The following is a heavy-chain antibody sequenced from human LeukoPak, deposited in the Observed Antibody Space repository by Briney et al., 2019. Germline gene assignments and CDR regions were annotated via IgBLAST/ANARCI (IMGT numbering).Heavy chain of an antibody. V-gene: IGHV4-34*01. J-gene: IGHJ5*02. CDR3: ARVVAAAGNNWFDP. D-gene: IGHD6-13*01. Sequence: SETLSLTCAVYGGSFSGYYWSWIRQPPGKGLEWIGEINHSGSTNYNPSLKSRVTISVDTSKNQFSLKLNSVSAADTAVYYCARVVAAAGNNWFDPWGQGTLVTVSS. CDR2: INHSGST. CDR1: GGSFSGYY.